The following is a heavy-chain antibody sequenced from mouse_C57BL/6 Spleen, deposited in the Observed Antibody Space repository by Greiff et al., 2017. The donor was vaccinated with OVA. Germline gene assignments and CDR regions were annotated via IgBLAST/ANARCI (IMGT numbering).Heavy chain of an antibody. V-gene: IGHV5-4*01. CDR1: GFTFSSYA. CDR3: ARDEGPLTTVVATGFDY. CDR2: ISDGGSYT. J-gene: IGHJ2*01. D-gene: IGHD1-1*01. Sequence: EVQVVESGGGLVKPGGSLKLSCAASGFTFSSYAMSWVRQTPEKRLEWVATISDGGSYTYYPDNVKGRFTISRDNAKNNLYLQMSHLKSEDTAMYYCARDEGPLTTVVATGFDYWGQGTTLTVSS.